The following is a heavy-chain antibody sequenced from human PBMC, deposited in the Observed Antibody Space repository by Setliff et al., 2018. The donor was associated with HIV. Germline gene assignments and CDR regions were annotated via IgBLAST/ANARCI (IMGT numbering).Heavy chain of an antibody. J-gene: IGHJ6*03. CDR3: AREIRAGNYPPYSYYFYMDV. Sequence: GGSLRLSCAASGFTFSYYSMTWVRQAPGKGLEWVSSIITSSSYTYYADSVKGRFTISRDNAKNSLLLQMNSLRAEDTAVYHCAREIRAGNYPPYSYYFYMDVWGKGTTVTVSS. CDR2: IITSSSYT. CDR1: GFTFSYYS. V-gene: IGHV3-21*01. D-gene: IGHD4-4*01.